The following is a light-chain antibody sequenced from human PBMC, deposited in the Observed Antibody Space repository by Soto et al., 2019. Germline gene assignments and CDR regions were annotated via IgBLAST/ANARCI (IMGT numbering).Light chain of an antibody. J-gene: IGKJ4*01. CDR1: LSVSSS. CDR3: QQYYSWPPLT. Sequence: EIVMTQSPATLSVSPGERATLSCRASLSVSSSLAWYQQKPGQAPRLLIYGASTRATGIPARFSGNGSGTEFTLTISSLQSEDFAVYYCQQYYSWPPLTFGGGTRVEIK. V-gene: IGKV3-15*01. CDR2: GAS.